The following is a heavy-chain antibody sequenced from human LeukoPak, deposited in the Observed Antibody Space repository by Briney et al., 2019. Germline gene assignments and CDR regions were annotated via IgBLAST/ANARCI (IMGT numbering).Heavy chain of an antibody. D-gene: IGHD3-3*01. V-gene: IGHV1-18*01. CDR2: ISAYNGNT. J-gene: IGHJ5*02. Sequence: ASVKVSCKASGYTFTSYGISWVRQAPGQGLEWMGWISAYNGNTNYAQKLQGRVTMTTDTSTSTAYMELRSLKSDDTAVYYCARAIRRDDFWSGYSGYNWFDPWGQGTLVTVSS. CDR3: ARAIRRDDFWSGYSGYNWFDP. CDR1: GYTFTSYG.